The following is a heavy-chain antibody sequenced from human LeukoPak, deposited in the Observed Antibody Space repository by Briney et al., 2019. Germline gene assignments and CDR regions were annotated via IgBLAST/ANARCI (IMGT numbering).Heavy chain of an antibody. CDR1: GFTFSSYS. CDR2: ISSSSSYI. V-gene: IGHV3-21*01. J-gene: IGHJ4*02. D-gene: IGHD1-26*01. Sequence: GGSLRLSCAASGFTFSSYSMNWVRQAPGKGLEWVSSISSSSSYIYYADSVKGRFTISRDNAKNSLYLQMNSPRAEDTAVYYCASSGIVGATLPHYWGQGTLVTVSS. CDR3: ASSGIVGATLPHY.